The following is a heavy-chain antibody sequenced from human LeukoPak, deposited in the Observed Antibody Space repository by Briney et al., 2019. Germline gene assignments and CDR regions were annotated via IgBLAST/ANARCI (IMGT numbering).Heavy chain of an antibody. CDR2: INHSGST. CDR1: GGSFSGYY. CDR3: ARAPYDSSGYYFHFDY. J-gene: IGHJ4*02. Sequence: SETLSLTCAVYGGSFSGYYWSWIRQPPGKGLEWIGEINHSGSTNYNPSLKSRVTISVDRSKNQFSLKLSSVTAADTAVYYCARAPYDSSGYYFHFDYWGQGTLVTVSS. V-gene: IGHV4-34*01. D-gene: IGHD3-22*01.